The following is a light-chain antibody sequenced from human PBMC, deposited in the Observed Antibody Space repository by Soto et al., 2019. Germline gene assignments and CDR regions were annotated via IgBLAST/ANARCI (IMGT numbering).Light chain of an antibody. CDR3: QHHGT. CDR2: KAS. CDR1: QSFNGW. Sequence: DFQMTQSPSTMSASVGDRVTITCRPSQSFNGWLAWYQQKPGKAPKRLIHKASSLESGFPSRFSGSGSGTEFTLTITTLQPDDFATYYCQHHGTFGQGTKVSLK. V-gene: IGKV1-5*03. J-gene: IGKJ1*01.